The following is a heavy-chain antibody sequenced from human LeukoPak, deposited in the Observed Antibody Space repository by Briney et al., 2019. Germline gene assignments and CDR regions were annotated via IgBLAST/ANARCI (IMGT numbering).Heavy chain of an antibody. J-gene: IGHJ4*02. D-gene: IGHD2/OR15-2a*01. V-gene: IGHV4-34*01. CDR1: GGSFSGYY. CDR2: INHSGNT. CDR3: ARGKSIDY. Sequence: SETLSLTCAVYGGSFSGYYWSWIRQPPGKGLEWIGEINHSGNTNYNPSLKSRVTISVDTSKNQFSLKLSSVTAADTAVYYCARGKSIDYWGQGTLVTVSS.